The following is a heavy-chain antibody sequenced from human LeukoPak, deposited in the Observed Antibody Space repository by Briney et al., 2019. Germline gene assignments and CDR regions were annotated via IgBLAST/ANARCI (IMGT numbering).Heavy chain of an antibody. CDR3: ARDQPSAAVGSWVTSNLLWY. V-gene: IGHV1-18*01. CDR2: ISTYNGHT. Sequence: GASVKVSCKASGYTFTTYGITWVRQAPGQGLEWMGWISTYNGHTIYAQNFRGRVTMTTDSSTSTAYMELTSLTSNDTAVYYCARDQPSAAVGSWVTSNLLWYWGQGTLVTVSS. D-gene: IGHD2-21*01. J-gene: IGHJ4*02. CDR1: GYTFTTYG.